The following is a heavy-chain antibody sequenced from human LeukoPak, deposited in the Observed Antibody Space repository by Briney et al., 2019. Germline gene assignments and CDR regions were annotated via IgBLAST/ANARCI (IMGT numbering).Heavy chain of an antibody. CDR1: GGTFSSYA. V-gene: IGHV1-69*04. J-gene: IGHJ4*02. CDR2: IIPILGIA. Sequence: SEKVSCKASGGTFSSYAISWVRQAPGQGLEWMGRIIPILGIANYAQKFQGRVTITADKSTSTAYMELSSLRSEDTAVYYCARDAPGLRGYSYGYLVWGQGTLVTVSS. D-gene: IGHD5-18*01. CDR3: ARDAPGLRGYSYGYLV.